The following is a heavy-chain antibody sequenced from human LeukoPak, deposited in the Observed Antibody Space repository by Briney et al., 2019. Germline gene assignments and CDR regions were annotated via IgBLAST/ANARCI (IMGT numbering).Heavy chain of an antibody. CDR1: GFNFSDYS. D-gene: IGHD3-3*01. V-gene: IGHV3-66*01. Sequence: GGSLRLSCTASGFNFSDYSINWVRQAPGKGLEWVSVIYSGGSTYYADSVKGRFTISRDNSKNTLYLQMNSLRAEDTAVYYCARDSMRYYDFWSGYYNYYGMDVWGQGTTVTVSS. CDR3: ARDSMRYYDFWSGYYNYYGMDV. J-gene: IGHJ6*02. CDR2: IYSGGST.